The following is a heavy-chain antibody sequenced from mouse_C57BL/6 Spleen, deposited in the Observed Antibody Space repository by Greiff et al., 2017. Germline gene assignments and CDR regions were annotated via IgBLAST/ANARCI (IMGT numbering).Heavy chain of an antibody. J-gene: IGHJ4*01. CDR3: ARDLYVY. Sequence: EVKLQESGPGLVKPSQSLSLTCSVTGYSITSGYYWNWIRQFPGNKLEWMGYISYDGSNNYNPSLKNRISITRDTSKNQFFLKLNSVTTEDTATYYCARDLYVYWGQGTSVTVSS. D-gene: IGHD1-1*01. CDR2: ISYDGSN. V-gene: IGHV3-6*01. CDR1: GYSITSGYY.